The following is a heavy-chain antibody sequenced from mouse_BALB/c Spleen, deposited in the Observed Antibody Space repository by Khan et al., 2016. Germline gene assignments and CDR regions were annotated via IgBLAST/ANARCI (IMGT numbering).Heavy chain of an antibody. CDR2: IYPGSDST. Sequence: QVQLKESGAELVKPGTSVKMSCKASGYTFTSYWMHWVKQRPGQGLEWIGDIYPGSDSTNYTEKFKSKATLTVDTSSSTAYMQLSSLTSEDSAVYDFATGYYYGSSNVWFAYWGQGAAATVAA. J-gene: IGHJ3*01. CDR1: GYTFTSYW. CDR3: ATGYYYGSSNVWFAY. V-gene: IGHV1-55*01. D-gene: IGHD1-1*01.